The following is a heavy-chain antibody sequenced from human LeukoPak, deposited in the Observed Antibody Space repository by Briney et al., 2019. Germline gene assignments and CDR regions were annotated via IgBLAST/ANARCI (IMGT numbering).Heavy chain of an antibody. V-gene: IGHV4-59*12. D-gene: IGHD2-2*02. CDR2: IYYSGST. Sequence: SETLSLTCTVYAGSRSSYYWRWHRQPQGKGREWIGYIYYSGSTNYNTSLKRRAAISIATSKNQFSLKLTSATGAHTAVYYCARGHSTASYTYYFYYMDVWGKGTTVTVSS. CDR3: ARGHSTASYTYYFYYMDV. J-gene: IGHJ6*03. CDR1: AGSRSSYY.